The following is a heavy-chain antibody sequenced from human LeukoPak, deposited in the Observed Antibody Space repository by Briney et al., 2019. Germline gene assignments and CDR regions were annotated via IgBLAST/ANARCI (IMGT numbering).Heavy chain of an antibody. CDR1: GGSISSYY. CDR3: ARDSSGWHGGFDY. J-gene: IGHJ4*02. V-gene: IGHV4-59*01. CDR2: IYYSGST. D-gene: IGHD3-22*01. Sequence: SETLSLTCTVSGGSISSYYWSWIRQPPGKGLEWIGYIYYSGSTNYNPSLKSRVTISVDTSKNQFSLTLSSVTAADTAVYYCARDSSGWHGGFDYWGQGTLVTVSS.